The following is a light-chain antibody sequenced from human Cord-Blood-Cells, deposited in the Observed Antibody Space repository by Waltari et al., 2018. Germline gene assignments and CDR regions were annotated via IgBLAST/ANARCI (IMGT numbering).Light chain of an antibody. CDR1: SSDVGSYNL. J-gene: IGLJ1*01. CDR3: CSYAGSSTYV. Sequence: GKSLTISCTGTSSDVGSYNLVSWYQHHPGNAPKLMIYEGSKRPSGGSNLFSGSKSGNTASLTISGLQAEDESDYYSCSYAGSSTYVFGTGTNVTVL. V-gene: IGLV2-23*01. CDR2: EGS.